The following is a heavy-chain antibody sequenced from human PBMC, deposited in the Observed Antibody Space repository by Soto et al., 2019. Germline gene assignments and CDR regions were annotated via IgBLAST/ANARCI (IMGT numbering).Heavy chain of an antibody. CDR2: IYSGGNT. D-gene: IGHD5-12*01. V-gene: IGHV3-53*01. J-gene: IGHJ6*02. CDR3: ARIPRRDGYNLYGMDV. CDR1: GFTVSSTY. Sequence: EVQLVESGGGLIQPGGSLRLSCAASGFTVSSTYMSWVRQAPGKGLEWVSVIYSGGNTYYGDSVKGRFSISRDNSKNTLYLQMNSLSAEDTAVYYCARIPRRDGYNLYGMDVWGQGTTVTVSS.